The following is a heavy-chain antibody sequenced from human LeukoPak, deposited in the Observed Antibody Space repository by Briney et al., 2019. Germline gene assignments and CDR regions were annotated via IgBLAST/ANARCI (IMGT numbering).Heavy chain of an antibody. CDR2: INHSGST. Sequence: PSETLSLTCAVYGGSFSGYYWSWIRQPPGKGLEWIGEINHSGSTNYNPSLKSRVTISVGTSKNQFSLKLSSVTAADTAVYYCARCGTAMVEVYFDYWGQGTLVTVSP. J-gene: IGHJ4*02. CDR1: GGSFSGYY. V-gene: IGHV4-34*01. CDR3: ARCGTAMVEVYFDY. D-gene: IGHD5-18*01.